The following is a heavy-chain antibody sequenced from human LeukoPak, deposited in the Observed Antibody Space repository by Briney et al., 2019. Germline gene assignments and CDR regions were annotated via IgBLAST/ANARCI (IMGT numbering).Heavy chain of an antibody. Sequence: PGGSLRLSCAASGYTFSIYSINWVRQAPGKGLEWVSSISVRSNYIYYADSVRGRFRISRDDARDSLYLQMNSLRAEDTAVYYCVRLRRNSDTSGFHYYYDFWGQGTLVTVSS. CDR1: GYTFSIYS. J-gene: IGHJ4*02. CDR3: VRLRRNSDTSGFHYYYDF. V-gene: IGHV3-21*01. D-gene: IGHD3-22*01. CDR2: ISVRSNYI.